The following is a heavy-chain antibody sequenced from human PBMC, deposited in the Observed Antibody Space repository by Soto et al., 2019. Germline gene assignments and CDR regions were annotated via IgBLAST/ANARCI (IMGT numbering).Heavy chain of an antibody. CDR1: GGSISSISYY. CDR2: IYYRGST. CDR3: ASRRDCSSTSCKGSWFHX. D-gene: IGHD2-2*01. Sequence: PSETLSLTCTVSGGSISSISYYWGWIRQPPGKGLEWIGCIYYRGSTYYNPSLKSRVTISVDTSKNQFSLRLSSVTAADTAAYYCASRRDCSSTSCKGSWFHXWGQGTLVTVSX. J-gene: IGHJ5*02. V-gene: IGHV4-39*01.